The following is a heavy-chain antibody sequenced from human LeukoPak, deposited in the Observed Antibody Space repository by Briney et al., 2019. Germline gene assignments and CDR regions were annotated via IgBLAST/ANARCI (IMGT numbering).Heavy chain of an antibody. Sequence: ASVKVSCKASGYTFTGYYMHWVRQAPGQGLEWMGIINPSGGSTSYAQKFQGRVTMTRDTSTSTVYMELSSLRSEDTAVYYCARESEGKWELLSSQLNWFDPWGQGTLVTVSS. CDR1: GYTFTGYY. D-gene: IGHD1-26*01. CDR2: INPSGGST. J-gene: IGHJ5*02. V-gene: IGHV1-46*01. CDR3: ARESEGKWELLSSQLNWFDP.